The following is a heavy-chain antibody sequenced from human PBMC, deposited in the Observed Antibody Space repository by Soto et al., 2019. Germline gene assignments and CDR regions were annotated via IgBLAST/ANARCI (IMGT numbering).Heavy chain of an antibody. Sequence: ASVKVSCKASGGTFSNHAISWVRQAPGQGLEWMGGIIPVFGTSDYAQKFQGRVTITADKSTSTAYMELRSLRSEDTAVYYCARDKDGYVWGSYRYRAHTFFGSWGKGTKVTVSS. V-gene: IGHV1-69*06. CDR1: GGTFSNHA. CDR3: ARDKDGYVWGSYRYRAHTFFGS. J-gene: IGHJ4*02. CDR2: IIPVFGTS. D-gene: IGHD3-16*02.